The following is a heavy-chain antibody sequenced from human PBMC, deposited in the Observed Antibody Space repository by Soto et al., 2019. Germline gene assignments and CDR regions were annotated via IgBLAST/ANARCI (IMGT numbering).Heavy chain of an antibody. CDR3: ARGGICSGGSCYPTLDDY. CDR2: ISAYNGNT. Sequence: ASVKVSCKASGYTFTSYGISWVRQAPGQGLEWMGWISAYNGNTNYAQKLQGRVTMTTDTSTSTAYMELRSLRSDDTAVYYCARGGICSGGSCYPTLDDYWGQGTLVTVSS. D-gene: IGHD2-15*01. V-gene: IGHV1-18*01. J-gene: IGHJ4*02. CDR1: GYTFTSYG.